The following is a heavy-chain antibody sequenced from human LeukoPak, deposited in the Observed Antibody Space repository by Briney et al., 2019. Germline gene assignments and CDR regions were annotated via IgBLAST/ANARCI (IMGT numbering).Heavy chain of an antibody. J-gene: IGHJ5*02. D-gene: IGHD4-17*01. Sequence: ASVKVSCKASGYTFTSYYMHWVRQAPGHGLEWMGIINPSGGSTSYAQKFQGRVTMTRDTSTSTVYMELSSLRSEDTAVYYCARDGRFSYGDYVGPASSWFDPWGQGTLVTVSS. CDR2: INPSGGST. V-gene: IGHV1-46*01. CDR1: GYTFTSYY. CDR3: ARDGRFSYGDYVGPASSWFDP.